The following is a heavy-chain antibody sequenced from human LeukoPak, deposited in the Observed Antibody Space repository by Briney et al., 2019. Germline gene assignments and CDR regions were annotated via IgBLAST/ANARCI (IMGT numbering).Heavy chain of an antibody. V-gene: IGHV1-2*02. CDR1: GYTFTGYY. CDR2: INPNSGGT. Sequence: GASVKVSCKASGYTFTGYYMHWVRQAPGQGLEWMGWINPNSGGTNYAQKFQGRVTMTTDTSTSTAYMELRSLRSDDTAVYYCARDGILTGYYKDNYYYYYXDVWXKGTTXTVS. D-gene: IGHD3-9*01. CDR3: ARDGILTGYYKDNYYYYYXDV. J-gene: IGHJ6*03.